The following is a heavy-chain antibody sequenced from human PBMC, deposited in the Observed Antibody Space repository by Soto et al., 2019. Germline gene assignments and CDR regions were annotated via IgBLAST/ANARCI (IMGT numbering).Heavy chain of an antibody. CDR2: IYSGGST. J-gene: IGHJ6*02. Sequence: HPGGSLRLSCAASGFTVSSNYMSWVRQAPGKGLEWVSVIYSGGSTYYADSVKGRFTISRHNSKNTLYLQMNSLRAEDTAVYYCAKGRIADYYYYGMDVWGQGTTVPVS. CDR1: GFTVSSNY. V-gene: IGHV3-53*04. CDR3: AKGRIADYYYYGMDV. D-gene: IGHD6-13*01.